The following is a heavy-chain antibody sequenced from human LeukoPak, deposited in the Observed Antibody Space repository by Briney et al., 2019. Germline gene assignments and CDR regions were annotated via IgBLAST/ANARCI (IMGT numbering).Heavy chain of an antibody. CDR3: ARVEVGAANRQWYGMDV. D-gene: IGHD2-15*01. Sequence: PSETLSLTCTFPGGSISSNYWSGFRQPPGRDLEWFGYVDYRGNTNYNPSLKSRVTISIDTSKSLFSLKLNSVTAADTAVYYCARVEVGAANRQWYGMDVWGQGTTVTVSS. V-gene: IGHV4-59*01. CDR1: GGSISSNY. CDR2: VDYRGNT. J-gene: IGHJ6*02.